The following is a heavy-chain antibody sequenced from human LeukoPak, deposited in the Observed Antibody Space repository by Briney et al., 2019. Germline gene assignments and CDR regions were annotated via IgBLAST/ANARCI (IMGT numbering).Heavy chain of an antibody. Sequence: PGGSLRLSCAVSGLTFSSYWMSWVRQAPGKGLEWVANIKHDGAEKYYVDSVKGRFTISRDNAKNSLYLQMDSLRVEDTAVYYCAAQPFDYWGQGTLVTVSS. CDR2: IKHDGAEK. D-gene: IGHD2-2*01. CDR3: AAQPFDY. V-gene: IGHV3-7*01. J-gene: IGHJ4*02. CDR1: GLTFSSYW.